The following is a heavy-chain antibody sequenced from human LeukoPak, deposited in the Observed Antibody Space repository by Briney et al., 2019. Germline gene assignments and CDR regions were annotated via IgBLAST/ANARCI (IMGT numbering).Heavy chain of an antibody. CDR3: ARDGAGAPFYYDSSGYG. D-gene: IGHD3-22*01. CDR1: GGTFSSYA. CDR2: IIPIFGTA. J-gene: IGHJ3*01. Sequence: SVKVSCKSSGGTFSSYAIIWVRQAPGQGLEWMGGIIPIFGTANYAQKFQGRVTITADESTSTAYMELSSLRSEDTAVYYCARDGAGAPFYYDSSGYGWGQGTIVTVSS. V-gene: IGHV1-69*13.